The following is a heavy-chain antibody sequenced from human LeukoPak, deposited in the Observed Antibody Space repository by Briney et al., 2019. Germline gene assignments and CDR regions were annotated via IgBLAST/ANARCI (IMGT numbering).Heavy chain of an antibody. CDR1: VFTFSSYA. CDR2: ISGSGGST. V-gene: IGHV3-23*01. Sequence: GGSLRLSCAASVFTFSSYAMSWVRQAPGKGLEWVSAISGSGGSTYYADSVKGRFTIPRDNSKNTLYLQMNSLRAEDTAVYYCAEVRWYSPKAWFDPWGQGTLVTVSS. D-gene: IGHD6-13*01. CDR3: AEVRWYSPKAWFDP. J-gene: IGHJ5*02.